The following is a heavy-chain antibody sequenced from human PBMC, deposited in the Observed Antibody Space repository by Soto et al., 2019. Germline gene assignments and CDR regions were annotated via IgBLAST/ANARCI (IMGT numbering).Heavy chain of an antibody. CDR2: IYPGDSET. Sequence: XESLKLSCKGSGFSFTSYWIAWVLQMPGKGLEWMGIIYPGDSETRYSPSFQGQVTISADKSISTAYVQWSSLKASDTAMYYCARTHASSGQNWFDPWGQGTLVTVSS. J-gene: IGHJ5*02. CDR1: GFSFTSYW. V-gene: IGHV5-51*01. D-gene: IGHD3-22*01. CDR3: ARTHASSGQNWFDP.